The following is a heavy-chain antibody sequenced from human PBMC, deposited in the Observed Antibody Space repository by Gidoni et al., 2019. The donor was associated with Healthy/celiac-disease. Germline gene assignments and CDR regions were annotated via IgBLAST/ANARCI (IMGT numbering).Heavy chain of an antibody. CDR2: IIPILGIA. CDR1: GGTFSSYT. CDR3: ARVPYDSSGYYYFDY. V-gene: IGHV1-69*02. Sequence: QVQLVQSGAEVKKPGSSVKVSCKASGGTFSSYTISWVRQAPGQGLEWMGRIIPILGIANYAQKFQGRVTITADKSTSTAYMELSSLRSEDTAVYYCARVPYDSSGYYYFDYWGQGTLVTVSS. J-gene: IGHJ4*02. D-gene: IGHD3-22*01.